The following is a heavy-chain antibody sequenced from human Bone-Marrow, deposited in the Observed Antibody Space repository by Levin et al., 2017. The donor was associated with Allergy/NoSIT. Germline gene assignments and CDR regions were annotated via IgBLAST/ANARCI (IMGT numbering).Heavy chain of an antibody. J-gene: IGHJ4*02. D-gene: IGHD3-3*02. Sequence: PGESLKISCAASGFTFSTDEMNWVRQGPGKGLEWISGISAGGGITYYADSVKGRFTISRDISKNTLYLQMNSLRGDDTAVYYCARDLGGSRHSRGQGTLVTVSS. CDR3: ARDLGGSRHS. CDR1: GFTFSTDE. CDR2: ISAGGGIT. V-gene: IGHV3-23*01.